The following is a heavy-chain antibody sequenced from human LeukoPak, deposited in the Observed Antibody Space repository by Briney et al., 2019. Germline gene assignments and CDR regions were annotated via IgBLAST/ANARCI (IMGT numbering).Heavy chain of an antibody. CDR2: INSDDTST. J-gene: IGHJ6*02. V-gene: IGHV3-74*01. D-gene: IGHD5-12*01. CDR1: GFTFRSYW. Sequence: GGSLRLSCAASGFTFRSYWMYWVRQAPGKGLVWVSRINSDDTSTSYADSVKGRFTISRDNAKNTLYLQMNSLRVEDTAVYYCARDAIVAPISDGLDVWGQGTPVTVSS. CDR3: ARDAIVAPISDGLDV.